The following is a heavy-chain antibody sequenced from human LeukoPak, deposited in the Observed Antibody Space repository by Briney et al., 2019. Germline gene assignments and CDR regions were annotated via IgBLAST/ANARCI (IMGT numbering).Heavy chain of an antibody. Sequence: GGSLKISCKASGFSFTNSWIGWVRQMPGKGLEWVGIIYPGGSDTTYGPSFQGQVTISADKSISTAYLQWSSLKASDTAMYYCARLLRHCSGGSCYFSWFDPWGQGTLVTVSS. V-gene: IGHV5-51*01. D-gene: IGHD2-15*01. CDR1: GFSFTNSW. CDR2: IYPGGSDT. J-gene: IGHJ5*02. CDR3: ARLLRHCSGGSCYFSWFDP.